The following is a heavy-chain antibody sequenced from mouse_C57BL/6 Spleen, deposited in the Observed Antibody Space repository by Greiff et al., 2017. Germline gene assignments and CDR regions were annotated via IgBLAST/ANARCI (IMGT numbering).Heavy chain of an antibody. CDR1: GFTFSSYA. V-gene: IGHV5-4*01. D-gene: IGHD4-1*01. J-gene: IGHJ2*01. CDR3: ARDVGTGFDY. Sequence: EVKLVESGGGLVKPGGSLKLSCAASGFTFSSYAMSWVRQTPEKRLEWVATISDGGSYTYYPDNVKGRFTISRDNAKNNLYLQMSHLKSEDTAMYYCARDVGTGFDYWGPGTTLTVSS. CDR2: ISDGGSYT.